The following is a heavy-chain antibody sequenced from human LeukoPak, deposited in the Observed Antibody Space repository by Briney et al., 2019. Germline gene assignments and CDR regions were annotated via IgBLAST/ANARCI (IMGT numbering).Heavy chain of an antibody. CDR1: GFTFSSYA. V-gene: IGHV3-23*01. D-gene: IGHD3-9*01. CDR2: ISGSGGST. CDR3: AKDFSEYYDILTGYYIGANAFDI. Sequence: GGSLRLSCAASGFTFSSYAMSWVRQAPGRGLEWVSAISGSGGSTYYADSVKGRFTISRDNSKNTLYLQMNSLRAEDTAVYYCAKDFSEYYDILTGYYIGANAFDIWGQGTMVTVSS. J-gene: IGHJ3*02.